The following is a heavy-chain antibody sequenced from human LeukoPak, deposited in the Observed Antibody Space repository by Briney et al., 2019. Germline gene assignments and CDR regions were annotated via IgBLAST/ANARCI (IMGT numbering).Heavy chain of an antibody. CDR3: NCEGDAFDI. CDR2: INPNSGGT. D-gene: IGHD2-21*01. V-gene: IGHV1-2*06. CDR1: GYTFTGYY. J-gene: IGHJ3*02. Sequence: ASVKVSCKASGYTFTGYYMHWVRQAPGQGLEWMGRINPNSGGTNYAQKFQGRVTMTRDTSISTAYMELSRLRSDEAAVYYCNCEGDAFDIWGQGTMVTVSS.